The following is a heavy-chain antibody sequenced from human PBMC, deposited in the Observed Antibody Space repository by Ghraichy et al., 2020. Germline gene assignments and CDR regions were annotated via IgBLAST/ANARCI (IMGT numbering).Heavy chain of an antibody. J-gene: IGHJ4*02. CDR1: GDSFTNHY. V-gene: IGHV4-59*11. Sequence: SETLSLTCTVFGDSFTNHYWNWIRQPPGKGLEWLGYLYYNANANYKPSLKSRLNISVDTSKNQVFLKLSSVTAADTAVYYCARGDWVTPRLWGQGTLVTVSS. CDR3: ARGDWVTPRL. D-gene: IGHD4-23*01. CDR2: LYYNANA.